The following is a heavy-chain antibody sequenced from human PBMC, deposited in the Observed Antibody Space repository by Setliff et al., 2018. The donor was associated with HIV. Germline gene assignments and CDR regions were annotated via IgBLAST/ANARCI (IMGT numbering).Heavy chain of an antibody. D-gene: IGHD2-8*01. J-gene: IGHJ3*02. Sequence: SETLSLTCAVSGYSISSGYYWAWIRQPPGKGLEWIGHIYHTGSTYSNPSLKRRVTISVDTSKNQFSLKLTSVTAADTAVYYCARLESGVFDISGQGTMVTVSS. CDR1: GYSISSGYY. CDR3: ARLESGVFDI. CDR2: IYHTGST. V-gene: IGHV4-38-2*01.